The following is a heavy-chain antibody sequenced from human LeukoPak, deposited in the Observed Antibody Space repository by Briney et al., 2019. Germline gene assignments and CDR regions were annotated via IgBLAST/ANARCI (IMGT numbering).Heavy chain of an antibody. Sequence: ASVKVSCKASGYTFTGYYMHWVRQAPGQGLEWMGWINPNSGGTNYAQKFQGRVTMTRDTSISTAYMELSRLRSDDTAVYYCARDRCSSTSCYAPVNWFDPWGQGTLATVSS. CDR3: ARDRCSSTSCYAPVNWFDP. J-gene: IGHJ5*02. V-gene: IGHV1-2*02. CDR2: INPNSGGT. CDR1: GYTFTGYY. D-gene: IGHD2-2*01.